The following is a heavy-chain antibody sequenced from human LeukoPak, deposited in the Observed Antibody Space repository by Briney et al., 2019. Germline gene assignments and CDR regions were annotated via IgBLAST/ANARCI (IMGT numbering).Heavy chain of an antibody. D-gene: IGHD3-3*01. CDR3: ARDHRESFYDFWSAFDP. V-gene: IGHV4-61*02. CDR1: GGSISSGNYY. Sequence: SQTLSLTCTVSGGSISSGNYYWSWIRQPAGKGLEWIGRIYTSGSTNYNPSLKSRLTISLDTSKNQFSLKLSSVTAADTAVYYCARDHRESFYDFWSAFDPWGQGTLVTVSS. J-gene: IGHJ5*02. CDR2: IYTSGST.